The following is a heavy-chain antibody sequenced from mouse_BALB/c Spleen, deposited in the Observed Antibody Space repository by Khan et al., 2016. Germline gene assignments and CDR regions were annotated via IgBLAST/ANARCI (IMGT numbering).Heavy chain of an antibody. CDR2: IWGDGRT. CDR3: SSDYDGFAY. Sequence: QLQLKESGPGLVAPSQSLSITCTVSGFSLTGYGVNWVRQPPGKGLEWLGKIWGDGRTDYNSALKSSVSISKDNSKSQAFLQMNSLQTDDTANYYCSSDYDGFAYWGQGTLVIVSA. CDR1: GFSLTGYG. V-gene: IGHV2-6-7*01. D-gene: IGHD2-12*01. J-gene: IGHJ3*01.